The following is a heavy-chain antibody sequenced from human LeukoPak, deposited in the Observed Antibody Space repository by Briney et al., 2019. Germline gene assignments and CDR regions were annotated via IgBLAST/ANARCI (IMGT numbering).Heavy chain of an antibody. CDR3: ARDLSYYGSGRSWFDG. CDR2: ISSSGSTI. Sequence: GGSLRLSCAASGFTFSDYYMSWIRQAPGKGLEWVSYISSSGSTIYYADSVKGRFTISRDNAKNSLYLQMNSLSAEDTAVYYCARDLSYYGSGRSWFDGWGQGTLVTVSS. D-gene: IGHD3-10*01. V-gene: IGHV3-11*04. CDR1: GFTFSDYY. J-gene: IGHJ5*02.